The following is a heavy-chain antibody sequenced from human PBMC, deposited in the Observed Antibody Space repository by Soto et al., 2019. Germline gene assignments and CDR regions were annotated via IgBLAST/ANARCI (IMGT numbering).Heavy chain of an antibody. D-gene: IGHD6-13*01. Sequence: QAQVVQSGAEVRKPGSSVKLSCKASEGTFNSYAIAWVRQAPGQGLEWMGGIIPYYNTLNYAQKFQDRVTITAEDSTIAAYMELRSLRSDETAVYFCARVASRWYTYSFDSWAQGTVVTVSS. CDR3: ARVASRWYTYSFDS. J-gene: IGHJ4*02. CDR2: IIPYYNTL. V-gene: IGHV1-69*01. CDR1: EGTFNSYA.